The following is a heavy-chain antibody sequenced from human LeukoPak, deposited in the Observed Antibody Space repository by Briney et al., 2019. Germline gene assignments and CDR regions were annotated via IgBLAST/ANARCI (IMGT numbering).Heavy chain of an antibody. V-gene: IGHV4-59*12. CDR3: ARGPRDSSSWYLNY. J-gene: IGHJ4*02. CDR1: GGSISSYY. CDR2: IYYSGST. D-gene: IGHD6-13*01. Sequence: PSETLSLTCTVSGGSISSYYWSWIRQPPGKGLEWIGYIYYSGSTNYNPSLKSRVTISVDTSKNQFSLKLSSVTAADTAVYYCARGPRDSSSWYLNYWGQGTLVAVSS.